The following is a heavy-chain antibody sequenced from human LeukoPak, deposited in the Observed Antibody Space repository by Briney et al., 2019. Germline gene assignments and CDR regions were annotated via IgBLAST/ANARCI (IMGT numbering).Heavy chain of an antibody. J-gene: IGHJ6*02. CDR1: GGSISSYY. V-gene: IGHV4-59*01. D-gene: IGHD6-13*01. CDR2: IYYSGST. CDR3: ARVRQLVPLYYYYGMDV. Sequence: SETLSLTCTVSGGSISSYYWSRIRQPPGKGLEWIGYIYYSGSTNYNPSLKSRVTISVDTSKNQFSLKLSSVTAADTAVYYCARVRQLVPLYYYYGMDVWGQGTTVTVSS.